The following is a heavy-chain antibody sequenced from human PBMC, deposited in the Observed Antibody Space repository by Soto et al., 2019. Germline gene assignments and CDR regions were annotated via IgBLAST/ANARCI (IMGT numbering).Heavy chain of an antibody. J-gene: IGHJ4*02. CDR1: GYTFTNYH. V-gene: IGHV1-46*01. Sequence: QVQAVQSGAEVKKPGASVKVSCKTSGYTFTNYHVHWVRQAPGQGLEWMGAINPNGGSTTYAQHLQGRVTMASDTSTSTAYMAMSSLRSEDTAVYYCALPKNTLGWYNFWGQGTLGTVS. CDR3: ALPKNTLGWYNF. D-gene: IGHD6-19*01. CDR2: INPNGGST.